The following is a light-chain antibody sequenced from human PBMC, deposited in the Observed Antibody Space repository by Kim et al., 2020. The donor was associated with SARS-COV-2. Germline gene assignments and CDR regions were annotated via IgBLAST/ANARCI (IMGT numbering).Light chain of an antibody. V-gene: IGKV3-11*01. Sequence: SLSPGERATPSCRASQSVNRNLAWYQQKPGQAPRLLIYDASNRATGIPARFSGSGSGTDFTLTISSLEPEDFGVYYCQQRSMLVTFGGGTKVEIK. CDR3: QQRSMLVT. CDR2: DAS. J-gene: IGKJ4*01. CDR1: QSVNRN.